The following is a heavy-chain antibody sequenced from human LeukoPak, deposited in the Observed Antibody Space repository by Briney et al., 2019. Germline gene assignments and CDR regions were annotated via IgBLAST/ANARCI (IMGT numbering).Heavy chain of an antibody. CDR1: GYTFTSYG. CDR3: ARITGDWNYYYYMDV. D-gene: IGHD7-27*01. Sequence: ASVKVSCKASGYTFTSYGISWVRQAPGQGLEWMGWISAYNGKTNYAQKLQGRVTMTTDTSTSTAYMELRRLRSDDTAVYYCARITGDWNYYYYMDVWGKGTTVTVSS. J-gene: IGHJ6*03. CDR2: ISAYNGKT. V-gene: IGHV1-18*01.